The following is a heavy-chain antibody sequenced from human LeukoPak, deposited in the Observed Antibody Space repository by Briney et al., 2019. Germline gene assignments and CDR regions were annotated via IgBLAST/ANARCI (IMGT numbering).Heavy chain of an antibody. CDR1: GGTFSSYA. CDR3: AREPLGTTTVTTGDAFDI. V-gene: IGHV1-69*13. CDR2: IIPIFGTA. Sequence: ASVKVSCKASGGTFSSYAISWVRQAPGQGLEWMGGIIPIFGTANYAQKFQGRVTITADESTSTAYMELSSLRSGDTAVYYCAREPLGTTTVTTGDAFDIWGQGTMVTVSS. J-gene: IGHJ3*02. D-gene: IGHD4-11*01.